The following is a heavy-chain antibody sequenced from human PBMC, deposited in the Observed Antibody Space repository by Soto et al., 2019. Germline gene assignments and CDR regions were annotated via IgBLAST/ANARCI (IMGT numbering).Heavy chain of an antibody. J-gene: IGHJ4*02. D-gene: IGHD3-10*01. V-gene: IGHV1-3*01. Sequence: KFQGRVTITRDTSASTAYMERSSLRSEDTAVYYCARGLGGARTYFDYWGQGTLVTVSS. CDR3: ARGLGGARTYFDY.